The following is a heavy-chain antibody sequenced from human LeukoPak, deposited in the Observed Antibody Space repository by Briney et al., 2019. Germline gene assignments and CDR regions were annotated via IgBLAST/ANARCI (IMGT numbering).Heavy chain of an antibody. CDR1: GGSISSSNW. D-gene: IGHD6-13*01. J-gene: IGHJ5*02. CDR3: ARSRVDSSSWYSRPSGFDP. V-gene: IGHV4-4*02. Sequence: SETLSLTCAVSGGSISSSNWWSWVRQPPGKGLEWIGEIYHSGSTNYNPSLKSRVTISVDKSKNQFSLKLSSVTAADTAVYYCARSRVDSSSWYSRPSGFDPWGQGTLVTVSS. CDR2: IYHSGST.